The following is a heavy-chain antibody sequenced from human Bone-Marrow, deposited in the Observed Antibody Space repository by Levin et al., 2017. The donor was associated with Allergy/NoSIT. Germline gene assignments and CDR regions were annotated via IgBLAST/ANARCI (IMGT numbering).Heavy chain of an antibody. J-gene: IGHJ5*02. CDR2: INHSGST. CDR1: GGSFSGYY. D-gene: IGHD6-13*01. Sequence: SQTLSLTCAVYGGSFSGYYWSWIRQPPGKGLEWIGEINHSGSTNYNPSLKSRVTISVDTSKNQFSLKLSSVTAADTAVYYCARGPPRIAAAGTGGWFDPWGQGTLVTVSS. V-gene: IGHV4-34*01. CDR3: ARGPPRIAAAGTGGWFDP.